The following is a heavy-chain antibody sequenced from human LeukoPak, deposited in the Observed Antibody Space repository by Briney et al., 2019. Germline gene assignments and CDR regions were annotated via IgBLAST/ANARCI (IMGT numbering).Heavy chain of an antibody. CDR1: GFTFSSNA. V-gene: IGHV3-23*01. CDR2: ISVSGSRA. CDR3: TKDHDGMHA. J-gene: IGHJ6*02. Sequence: GGSLRLSCAASGFTFSSNATSWVRQAPGKGLEWVSVISVSGSRAYCADFVKGRFTVSRDNSKNTVLLQMNSLRVEDTAVYYCTKDHDGMHAWGQGTTVTVSS.